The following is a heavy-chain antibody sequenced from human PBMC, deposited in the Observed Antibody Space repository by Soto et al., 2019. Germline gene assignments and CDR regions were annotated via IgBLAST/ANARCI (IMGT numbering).Heavy chain of an antibody. CDR2: MSHDENRK. V-gene: IGHV3-30*03. Sequence: GGSLRLSCAASGFTFAHYAMHWVRHSPGKGLEWVAFMSHDENRKLYSDSVKGRFTISRDNSKNTLYLQMNSLRAEDTAVYYCARAKNCSGGSCYSYPFDYWGQGTLVTVSS. J-gene: IGHJ4*02. D-gene: IGHD2-15*01. CDR3: ARAKNCSGGSCYSYPFDY. CDR1: GFTFAHYA.